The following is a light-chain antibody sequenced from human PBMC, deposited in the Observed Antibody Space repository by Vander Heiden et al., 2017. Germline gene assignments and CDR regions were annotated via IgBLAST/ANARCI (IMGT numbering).Light chain of an antibody. Sequence: IALTQSPPTLSLSPGDRATQSFRASESASTYFAWYQRKPRQTPRLLIYDASNRSTGIPARFSGGGSGTDFPLTISGVEPEDFAYYYWQHRSTWPLTFGRGTKVEIK. CDR3: QHRSTWPLT. J-gene: IGKJ4*01. CDR2: DAS. CDR1: ESASTY. V-gene: IGKV3-11*01.